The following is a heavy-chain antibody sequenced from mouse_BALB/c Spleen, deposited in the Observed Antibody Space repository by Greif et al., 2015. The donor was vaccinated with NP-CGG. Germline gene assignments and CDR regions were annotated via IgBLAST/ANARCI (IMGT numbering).Heavy chain of an antibody. CDR1: GFNIKDTY. Sequence: EVHLVESGAELVKPGASVKLSCTASGFNIKDTYMHWVKQRPEQGLEWIGRIDPANGNTKYDPKFQGKATITADTSSNTAYLQLSSLTSEDTAVYYCAMRYLVDYWGQGTSVTVSS. CDR2: IDPANGNT. CDR3: AMRYLVDY. J-gene: IGHJ4*01. D-gene: IGHD2-14*01. V-gene: IGHV14-3*02.